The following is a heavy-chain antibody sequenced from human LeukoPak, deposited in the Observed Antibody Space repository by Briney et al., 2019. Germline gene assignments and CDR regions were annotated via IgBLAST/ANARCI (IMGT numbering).Heavy chain of an antibody. CDR3: AKGDKYSSTWGSSRFGRAIDY. D-gene: IGHD6-13*01. J-gene: IGHJ4*02. V-gene: IGHV3-30*02. Sequence: PGGSLRLSCAASGFTFSSYGMHWVSQAPGKGLEWVAFIRYDGSYRYYADSVRGRFTISRDTSKSTLYLQMNSLRAEDTAVYYCAKGDKYSSTWGSSRFGRAIDYWGQGTLVTVSS. CDR1: GFTFSSYG. CDR2: IRYDGSYR.